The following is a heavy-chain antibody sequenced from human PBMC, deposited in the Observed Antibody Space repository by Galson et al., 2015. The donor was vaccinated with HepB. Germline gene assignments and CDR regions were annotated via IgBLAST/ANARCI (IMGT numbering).Heavy chain of an antibody. CDR2: IKSKTDGGTT. D-gene: IGHD3-10*01. CDR1: GFTFSNAW. V-gene: IGHV3-15*01. Sequence: SLRLSCAASGFTFSNAWMSWVRQAPGKGLEWVGRIKSKTDGGTTDYAAPVKGRLTILRDDSKNTLYLQMNSLKTEDTAVYYCTTDEVSGSYDYWGQGTLVTVSS. CDR3: TTDEVSGSYDY. J-gene: IGHJ4*02.